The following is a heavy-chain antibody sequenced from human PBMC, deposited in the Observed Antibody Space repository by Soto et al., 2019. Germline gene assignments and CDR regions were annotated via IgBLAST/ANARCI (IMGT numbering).Heavy chain of an antibody. CDR2: ISIRGGDE. CDR1: GFTFSSYA. J-gene: IGHJ4*02. V-gene: IGHV3-30*03. D-gene: IGHD6-6*01. CDR3: ARGTIVARQHLDY. Sequence: VQLVESGGGVVQPGKSLRLSCAASGFTFSSYAMHWARQAPGKGLEWVTVISIRGGDEYYAESVRGRFTISRDDSKNTLYLQMDSLRFEDTAVYYCARGTIVARQHLDYWGQGTLVTVSS.